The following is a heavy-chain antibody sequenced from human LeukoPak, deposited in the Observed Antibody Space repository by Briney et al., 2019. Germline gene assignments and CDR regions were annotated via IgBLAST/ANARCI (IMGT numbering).Heavy chain of an antibody. CDR2: IGKTSRDM. V-gene: IGHV3-21*01. D-gene: IGHD1-14*01. J-gene: IGHJ4*02. CDR1: GFSFSICT. CDR3: VSGDNRDY. Sequence: GGSLRLSCAASGFSFSICTMNWVRQAPGKGLEWISSIGKTSRDMYYADSVRGRFTISRDNAKNSLFLLMNSLRVEDTSVYYCVSGDNRDYWGQGTLVTVSS.